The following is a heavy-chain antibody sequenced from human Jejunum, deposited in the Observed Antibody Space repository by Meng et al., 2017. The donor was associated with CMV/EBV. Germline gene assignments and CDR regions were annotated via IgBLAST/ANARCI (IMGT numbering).Heavy chain of an antibody. CDR3: ARGFSNGYLPFDY. D-gene: IGHD3-22*01. J-gene: IGHJ4*02. Sequence: QVQLVHAGTGGKKPGSPVNVSCKSPGGVFNNYALNWVRQAPGQGLEWMGGIIAVLKTPTYAQKFRGRLTITADESTGTPYMDLTSLTSEDTAVYYCARGFSNGYLPFDYWGQGTLVTVSS. CDR1: GGVFNNYA. V-gene: IGHV1-69*01. CDR2: IIAVLKTP.